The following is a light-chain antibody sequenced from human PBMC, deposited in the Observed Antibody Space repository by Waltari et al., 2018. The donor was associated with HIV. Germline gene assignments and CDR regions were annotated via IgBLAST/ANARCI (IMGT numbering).Light chain of an antibody. CDR2: GAS. J-gene: IGKJ2*01. Sequence: EIVFTQSPGTLSLSPGERATLSCRASQSVSSSYLAWYQQKPGQAPRRLIYGASSRATGIPDRFSGSGSGTDFTLTISRLEPEDFAVYYCQQYGSSPNTFGQGTKLEIK. V-gene: IGKV3-20*01. CDR1: QSVSSSY. CDR3: QQYGSSPNT.